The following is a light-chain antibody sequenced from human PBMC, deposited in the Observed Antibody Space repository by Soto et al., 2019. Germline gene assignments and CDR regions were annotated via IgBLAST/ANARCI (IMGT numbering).Light chain of an antibody. Sequence: DIQLTQSPSFLSASVGDRVTITCRASQGISSYLAWYQQKPGKAPKLLIFAASTLQSGVPSLFSGSGTGTEFTLTNSSLQPEAVATYHCQQLNSYPITFGQGTRLEIK. CDR1: QGISSY. CDR3: QQLNSYPIT. CDR2: AAS. J-gene: IGKJ5*01. V-gene: IGKV1-9*01.